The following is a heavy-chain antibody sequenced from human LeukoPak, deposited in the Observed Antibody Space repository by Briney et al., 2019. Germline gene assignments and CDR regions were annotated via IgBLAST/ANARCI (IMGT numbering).Heavy chain of an antibody. D-gene: IGHD6-13*01. V-gene: IGHV4-39*01. CDR2: IYYSGST. J-gene: IGHJ4*02. Sequence: SETLSLTCTVSGGSISSYYWGWIRQPPGKGLEWIGSIYYSGSTYYNPSLKSRVTISVDTSKNQFSLKLSSVTAADTAVYYCAGWGGGAAAGNFDYWGQGTLVTVSS. CDR1: GGSISSYY. CDR3: AGWGGGAAAGNFDY.